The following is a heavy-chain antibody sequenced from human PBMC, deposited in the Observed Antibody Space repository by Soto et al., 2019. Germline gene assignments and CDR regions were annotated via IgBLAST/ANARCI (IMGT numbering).Heavy chain of an antibody. V-gene: IGHV3-15*07. CDR2: IKSKAHGGTT. CDR1: DFILSDAW. Sequence: EVQLEESGGGLIKPGESLTLSCAASDFILSDAWMKWVRQAPGKGLEWVGRIKSKAHGGTTDYAAPLKGRLTILRDDSKKTLEPQMNSPQTEDTARYYGGSYRDSSGRGRYDYWGEGALVTVTS. D-gene: IGHD3-22*01. J-gene: IGHJ4*02. CDR3: GSYRDSSGRGRYDY.